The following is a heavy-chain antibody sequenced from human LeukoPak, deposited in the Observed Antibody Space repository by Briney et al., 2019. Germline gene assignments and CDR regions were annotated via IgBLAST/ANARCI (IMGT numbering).Heavy chain of an antibody. J-gene: IGHJ4*02. Sequence: GDSVTLSCAPSGFTFSSYGMHWVRQAPGKGLEWVAFIRYDGSNKYYAEYVKGRFTISRDNSKNTLYLQMNSLRAEDTAVYYCAKDPDYNYYDSSVYPIDYWGQGTLVTVSS. D-gene: IGHD3-22*01. CDR1: GFTFSSYG. V-gene: IGHV3-30*02. CDR2: IRYDGSNK. CDR3: AKDPDYNYYDSSVYPIDY.